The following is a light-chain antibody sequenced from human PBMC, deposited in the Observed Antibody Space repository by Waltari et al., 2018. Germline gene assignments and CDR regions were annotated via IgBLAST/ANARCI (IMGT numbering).Light chain of an antibody. CDR2: GAS. CDR3: HQRSNWPIT. CDR1: QSVSSY. J-gene: IGKJ5*01. V-gene: IGKV3-11*01. Sequence: EIVLTQSPATLSLSPGERATISCRASQSVSSYLVWYQQKPGQTPRRLSYGASHRAPGIPARFSGSGSGTDFTLTISSLESEDFAVYYCHQRSNWPITFGQGTRLEIK.